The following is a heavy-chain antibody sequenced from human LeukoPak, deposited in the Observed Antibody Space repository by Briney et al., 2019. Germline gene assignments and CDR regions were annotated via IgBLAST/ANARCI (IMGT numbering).Heavy chain of an antibody. J-gene: IGHJ4*02. CDR3: ASARAAAGTLLDY. Sequence: GESLKISCKGSGYSCTSYWISRVRQMPGKGLEWMGRIDPSDSYTNYSPSFQGHVTISADKSISTAYLQWSSLKASDTAMYYCASARAAAGTLLDYWGQGTLVTVSS. CDR1: GYSCTSYW. D-gene: IGHD6-13*01. CDR2: IDPSDSYT. V-gene: IGHV5-10-1*01.